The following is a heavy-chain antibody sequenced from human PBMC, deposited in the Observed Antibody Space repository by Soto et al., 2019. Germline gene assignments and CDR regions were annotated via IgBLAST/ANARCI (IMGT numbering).Heavy chain of an antibody. CDR2: ISAYNGNT. Sequence: QVQLVQSGAEVKKPGASVKVSCKASGYTFTSYGISWVRQAPGQGLEWMGWISAYNGNTNYAQKLQGRVTMTTDTSTSTAYMELRSLRSDDTAVYYCARYSFFTGIAVVTAIPHFDYWGQGTLVTVSS. J-gene: IGHJ4*02. V-gene: IGHV1-18*01. CDR3: ARYSFFTGIAVVTAIPHFDY. CDR1: GYTFTSYG. D-gene: IGHD2-21*02.